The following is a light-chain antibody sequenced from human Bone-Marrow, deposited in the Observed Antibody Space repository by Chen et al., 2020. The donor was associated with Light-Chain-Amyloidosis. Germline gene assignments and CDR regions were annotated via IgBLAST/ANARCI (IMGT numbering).Light chain of an antibody. Sequence: SYELTQPPSVSVSPGQTARITCSGDALPKQYAYWYQQKPGQAPVLVIYKDSERPSGFPERFSGSSSGTTVTLTISGVQAEDEADYYCQSADSSDLGVFGGGTKLTVL. CDR3: QSADSSDLGV. CDR2: KDS. J-gene: IGLJ3*02. CDR1: ALPKQY. V-gene: IGLV3-25*03.